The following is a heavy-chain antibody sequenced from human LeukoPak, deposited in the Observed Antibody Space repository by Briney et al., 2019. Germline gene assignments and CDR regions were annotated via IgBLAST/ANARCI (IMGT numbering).Heavy chain of an antibody. V-gene: IGHV5-51*01. J-gene: IGHJ4*02. CDR3: ARLPTIFGVINY. CDR1: GYSFTSYW. D-gene: IGHD3-3*01. CDR2: IFPGDSDT. Sequence: GESLKISCKGSGYSFTSYWIGWVRQMPGKGLEWMGIIFPGDSDTRYSPSFQGQVTVSADKFISTAYLHWSSLKASDTAMYYCARLPTIFGVINYWGQGTLVTVSS.